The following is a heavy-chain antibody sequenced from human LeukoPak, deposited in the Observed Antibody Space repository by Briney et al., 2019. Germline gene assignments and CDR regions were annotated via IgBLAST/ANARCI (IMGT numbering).Heavy chain of an antibody. Sequence: GGSLRLSCAASGFTLSSYAMSWVRQAPGKGLEWVANIKQDGSEKYYVDSVKGRFTISRDNAKNSLYLQMNSLRAEDTAVYYCARVYYDYVWGSFYYYYYMDVWGKGTTVTISS. J-gene: IGHJ6*03. V-gene: IGHV3-7*01. D-gene: IGHD3-16*01. CDR2: IKQDGSEK. CDR3: ARVYYDYVWGSFYYYYYMDV. CDR1: GFTLSSYA.